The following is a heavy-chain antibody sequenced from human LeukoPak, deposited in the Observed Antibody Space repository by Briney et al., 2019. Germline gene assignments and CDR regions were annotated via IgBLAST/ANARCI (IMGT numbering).Heavy chain of an antibody. D-gene: IGHD3-16*02. CDR2: ISYDGSNK. Sequence: GGSWRLSWAAPGFTFSSYGMHWVRQAPNGGLEGVAVISYDGSNKYYADSVKGRFTISRDKSKNTLYLHMNSLRAEDTAVYYCAKDSIVYYYYYMDVWGKGTTVTVSS. V-gene: IGHV3-30*18. J-gene: IGHJ6*03. CDR3: AKDSIVYYYYYMDV. CDR1: GFTFSSYG.